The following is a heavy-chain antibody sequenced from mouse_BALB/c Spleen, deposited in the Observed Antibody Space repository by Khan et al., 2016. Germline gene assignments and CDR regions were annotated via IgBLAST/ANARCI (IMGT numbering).Heavy chain of an antibody. CDR1: GLNIKDFY. CDR2: IDPDNGDT. CDR3: ALYGSILDWFAY. D-gene: IGHD2-1*01. Sequence: VQLQQSGAELVRSGASVKLSCTASGLNIKDFYMHWVKQRPEQGLEWIGWIDPDNGDTEYDPNFQGKATMTADTSSNTAYLHLSSLTSEDTAVYYCALYGSILDWFAYWGQGTLVTVSA. J-gene: IGHJ3*01. V-gene: IGHV14-4*02.